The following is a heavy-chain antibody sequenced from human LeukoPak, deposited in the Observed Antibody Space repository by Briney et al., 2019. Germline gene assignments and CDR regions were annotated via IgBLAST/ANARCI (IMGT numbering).Heavy chain of an antibody. V-gene: IGHV1-69*13. CDR2: IIPIFGTA. CDR3: ARSSFSPRGIAAAMDWFDP. D-gene: IGHD6-13*01. Sequence: ASVKVSCKASGGTFSSYAISWVRQAPGQGLEWMGGIIPIFGTANYAQKFQGRVTITADESTSTAYMELSSLRSEDTAVYYCARSSFSPRGIAAAMDWFDPWGQGTLATVSS. CDR1: GGTFSSYA. J-gene: IGHJ5*02.